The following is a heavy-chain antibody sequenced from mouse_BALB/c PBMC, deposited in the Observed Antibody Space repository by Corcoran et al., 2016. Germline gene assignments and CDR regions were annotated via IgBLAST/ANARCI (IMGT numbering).Heavy chain of an antibody. J-gene: IGHJ2*01. V-gene: IGHV3-6*02. CDR2: ISYDGSN. CDR1: GYSITSGYY. Sequence: DVQRQESGPGLVKPSQSLSLTCSVTGYSITSGYYWNWIRQFPGNKLEWMGYISYDGSNNYNPSLKNRISITRDTSKNQFFLKLNSVTTEDTATYYCAREWDYFDYWGQGTTLTVSS. CDR3: AREWDYFDY.